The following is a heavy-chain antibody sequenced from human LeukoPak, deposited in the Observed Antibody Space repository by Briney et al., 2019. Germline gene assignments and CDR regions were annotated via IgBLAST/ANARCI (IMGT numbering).Heavy chain of an antibody. J-gene: IGHJ4*02. CDR1: GGSISRADYY. CDR3: ARDSDFWSGYYYFDY. V-gene: IGHV4-30-4*08. Sequence: PSQTLSLTCTVSGGSISRADYYWSWIRQPPGKGLEWIGYIYYSGSTYYNPSLESRATISVDTSKNQFSLKLTSVTAADTAVYYCARDSDFWSGYYYFDYWGQGTLVTVSS. CDR2: IYYSGST. D-gene: IGHD3-3*01.